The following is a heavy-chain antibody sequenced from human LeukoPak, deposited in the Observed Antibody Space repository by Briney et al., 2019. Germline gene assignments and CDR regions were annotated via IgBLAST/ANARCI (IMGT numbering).Heavy chain of an antibody. V-gene: IGHV4-39*01. CDR3: ARGRQGPMDV. CDR2: IYYSGST. Sequence: SETLSLTCTVSGGSISSSSCYWGWIRQPPGKGLEWIGSIYYSGSTYYSPSLKSRVTISVDTSKNQFSLKLSSVTAADTAVYYCARGRQGPMDVWGQGTTVTVSS. CDR1: GGSISSSSCY. J-gene: IGHJ6*02.